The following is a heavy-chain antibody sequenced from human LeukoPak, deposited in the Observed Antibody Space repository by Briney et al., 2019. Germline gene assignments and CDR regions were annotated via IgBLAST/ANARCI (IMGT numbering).Heavy chain of an antibody. D-gene: IGHD1-14*01. V-gene: IGHV3-43*01. J-gene: IGHJ5*02. CDR2: ISWDGDNT. Sequence: GGSLRLSCAASGFTFDDYTMHWVRQAPGKGLEWVSLISWDGDNTYYADSVKGRFTISRDNSKNSLYLQMNSLRTEDTALYYCAKGTGRSTLNWFDPWGQGTLVTVSS. CDR3: AKGTGRSTLNWFDP. CDR1: GFTFDDYT.